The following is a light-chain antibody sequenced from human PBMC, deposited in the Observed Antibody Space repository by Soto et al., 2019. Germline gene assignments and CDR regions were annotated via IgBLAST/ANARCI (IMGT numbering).Light chain of an antibody. CDR1: QGIGTY. CDR3: QQVNSYPQT. Sequence: IQLTQSPSSLSASVGDRVTISCRASQGIGTYLAWYQQKPGKAPKLLIYAAFTLHSGVPARFSGSGSGTDFTLTISSLQPEDFATYYCQQVNSYPQTFGQGTRLEIK. J-gene: IGKJ5*01. V-gene: IGKV1-9*01. CDR2: AAF.